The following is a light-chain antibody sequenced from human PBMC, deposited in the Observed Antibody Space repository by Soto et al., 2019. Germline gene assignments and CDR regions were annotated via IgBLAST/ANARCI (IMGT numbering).Light chain of an antibody. V-gene: IGLV2-14*01. CDR3: SSYTSSSTFDVV. CDR2: GVS. CDR1: SSDIGGYNY. Sequence: QSALTQPASVSGSPGQSITISCTGTSSDIGGYNYVSWYQQHPGKAPKLMIYGVSNRPSGVSNRFSGSKSGKTASLTISGLQAEDEADYYCSSYTSSSTFDVVFGGGTKVTVL. J-gene: IGLJ2*01.